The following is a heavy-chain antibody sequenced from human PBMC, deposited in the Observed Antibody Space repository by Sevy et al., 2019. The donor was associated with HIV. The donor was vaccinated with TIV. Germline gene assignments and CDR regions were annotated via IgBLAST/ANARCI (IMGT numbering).Heavy chain of an antibody. CDR1: GFTFSRYS. D-gene: IGHD3-10*01. Sequence: GGSLRLSCAASGFTFSRYSMHWVRQAPGKGLEWVATISFDASNKHYADSVKGRFTISRDNFQNSLFLQMNSLRPEDTAVYYCAREGYGSGNYPFDYWGRGTLVTVSS. J-gene: IGHJ4*02. V-gene: IGHV3-30*04. CDR2: ISFDASNK. CDR3: AREGYGSGNYPFDY.